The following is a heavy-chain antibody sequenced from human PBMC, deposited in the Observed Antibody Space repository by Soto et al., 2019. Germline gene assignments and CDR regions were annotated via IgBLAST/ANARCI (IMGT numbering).Heavy chain of an antibody. CDR1: GFTFSSYG. V-gene: IGHV3-30*18. J-gene: IGHJ6*02. CDR3: AKDLHKLGSRYYYGMDV. D-gene: IGHD6-6*01. Sequence: GGSLRLSCAASGFTFSSYGMHWVRQAPGKGLEWVAVISYDGSNKYYADSVKGRFTISRDNSKNTLYLQMNSLRAEDTAVYYGAKDLHKLGSRYYYGMDVWGQGTTVTVSS. CDR2: ISYDGSNK.